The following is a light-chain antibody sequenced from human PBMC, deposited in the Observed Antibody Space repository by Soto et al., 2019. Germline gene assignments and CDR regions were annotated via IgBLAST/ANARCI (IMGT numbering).Light chain of an antibody. V-gene: IGKV3D-11*02. Sequence: VKTQRPATLCVAPECRSPLSYKPCQSISSNLVWYQQKPGQAPRLLIYGASSRATGIPARFSGSGSGTDFTLTISCLEPEDFALYYCQLRSNCHQITFGQGTRLEIK. CDR1: QSISSN. CDR2: GAS. J-gene: IGKJ5*01. CDR3: QLRSNCHQIT.